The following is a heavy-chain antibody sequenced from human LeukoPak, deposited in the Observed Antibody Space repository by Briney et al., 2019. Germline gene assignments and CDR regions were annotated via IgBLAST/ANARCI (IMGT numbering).Heavy chain of an antibody. V-gene: IGHV4-34*01. CDR3: ARDGAYCGGDCYPGYFDY. J-gene: IGHJ4*02. CDR2: INHSGST. CDR1: GGSFSGYY. D-gene: IGHD2-21*02. Sequence: PSETLSLTCAVYGGSFSGYYWSWIRQPPGKGLEWIGEINHSGSTNYNPSLKSRVTISVDTSKNQFSLKLSSVTAADTAVYYCARDGAYCGGDCYPGYFDYWGQGTLVTVSS.